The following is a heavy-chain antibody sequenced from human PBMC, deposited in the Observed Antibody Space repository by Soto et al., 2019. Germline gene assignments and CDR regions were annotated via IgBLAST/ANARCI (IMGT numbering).Heavy chain of an antibody. Sequence: PGGSLRLSCAASGFTFSSYWMSWVRQAPGKGLEWVANIKQDGSEKYYVDSVKGRFTISRDDSKNTAYLQMNSLKTEDTAVYYCRLVVPDADIWGQGTMVTVSS. V-gene: IGHV3-7*03. J-gene: IGHJ3*02. D-gene: IGHD2-15*01. CDR3: RLVVPDADI. CDR1: GFTFSSYW. CDR2: IKQDGSEK.